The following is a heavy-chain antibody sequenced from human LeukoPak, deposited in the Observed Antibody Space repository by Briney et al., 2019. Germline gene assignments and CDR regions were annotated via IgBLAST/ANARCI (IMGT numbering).Heavy chain of an antibody. CDR3: ARGYGSGSYGGYYFDY. CDR2: IYYSGST. J-gene: IGHJ4*02. Sequence: SETLSLTCTVSGGSISSSSYYWGWIRQPPGKGLEWIGSIYYSGSTYYNPSLKSRVTISVDTSKNQFSLQLNSVTPEDTAVYYCARGYGSGSYGGYYFDYWGQGTLVTVSS. CDR1: GGSISSSSYY. D-gene: IGHD3-10*01. V-gene: IGHV4-39*01.